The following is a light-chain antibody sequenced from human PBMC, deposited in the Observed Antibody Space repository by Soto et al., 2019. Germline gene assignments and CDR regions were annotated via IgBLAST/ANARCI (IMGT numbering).Light chain of an antibody. Sequence: DIVMTQSPLSLPVTPGEPASISCRSSRSLFHSNGYNSLHWYLQKPGQSPQLLIYLASNRAFGVLERFSGSASGTDFTLNITRVEAEDVGVYYCMQSLETPLTFGGGTKVEIK. J-gene: IGKJ4*01. CDR1: RSLFHSNGYNS. CDR2: LAS. CDR3: MQSLETPLT. V-gene: IGKV2-28*01.